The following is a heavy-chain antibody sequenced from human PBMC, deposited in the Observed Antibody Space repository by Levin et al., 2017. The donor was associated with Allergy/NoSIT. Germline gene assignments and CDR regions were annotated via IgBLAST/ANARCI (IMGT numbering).Heavy chain of an antibody. CDR1: GYSFTSYW. Sequence: GESLKISCKGSGYSFTSYWIGWVRQMPGKGLEWMGIIYPGDSDTRYSPSFQGQVTISADKSISTAYLQWSSLKASDTAMYYCARSFTDFWSGYEPDYYYYYMDVWGKGTTVTVSS. CDR2: IYPGDSDT. V-gene: IGHV5-51*01. D-gene: IGHD3-3*01. J-gene: IGHJ6*03. CDR3: ARSFTDFWSGYEPDYYYYYMDV.